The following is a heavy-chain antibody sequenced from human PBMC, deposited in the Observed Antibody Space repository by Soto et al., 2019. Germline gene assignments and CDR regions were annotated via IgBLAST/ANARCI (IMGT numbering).Heavy chain of an antibody. Sequence: GGSLRLSCAASGFTFSSYAMHWVRQAPGKGLEWVAVISYDGSNKYYADSVKGRFTISRDNSKNTLYLQMNSLRAEDTAVYYCARAKKTAIRQSYYFDYWGQGTLVTVSS. V-gene: IGHV3-30-3*01. CDR2: ISYDGSNK. CDR3: ARAKKTAIRQSYYFDY. J-gene: IGHJ4*02. CDR1: GFTFSSYA. D-gene: IGHD2-21*02.